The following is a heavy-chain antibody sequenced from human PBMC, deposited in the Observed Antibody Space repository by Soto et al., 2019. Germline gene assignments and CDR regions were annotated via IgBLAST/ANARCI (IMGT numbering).Heavy chain of an antibody. D-gene: IGHD3-16*01. CDR3: AKERGMNYYYMDV. J-gene: IGHJ6*03. CDR1: GFTFSSYG. Sequence: GGSLKLSCAASGFTFSSYGMHWVRQAPGKGLEWVAVISYDGSNKYYADSVKGRFTISRDNSKNTLYLQMNSLRAEDTAVYYCAKERGMNYYYMDVWGKGTTVTVSS. V-gene: IGHV3-30*18. CDR2: ISYDGSNK.